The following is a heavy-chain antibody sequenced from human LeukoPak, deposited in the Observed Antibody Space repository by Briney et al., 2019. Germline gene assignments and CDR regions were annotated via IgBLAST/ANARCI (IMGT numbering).Heavy chain of an antibody. D-gene: IGHD3-16*01. CDR1: GFTVRTTY. CDR3: ARGDYYDDCGYSA. Sequence: GGSLRLSCDASGFTVRTTYMSWVRQPPGKGLEWVSILYRAGATYYADAVKGRFTISRHDSKNTLFLHMDGLRPEDTAVYYCARGDYYDDCGYSAWGQGTLVTVSA. CDR2: LYRAGAT. J-gene: IGHJ5*02. V-gene: IGHV3-53*04.